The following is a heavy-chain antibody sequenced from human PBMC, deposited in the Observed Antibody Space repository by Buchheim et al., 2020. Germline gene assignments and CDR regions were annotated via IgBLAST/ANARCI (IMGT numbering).Heavy chain of an antibody. CDR1: GFTFSNYW. Sequence: QLVEPGGGLAQPGGSLRLSCAASGFTFSNYWMSWVRQAPGRSLEWVANIKSNGSDKYYADSVKGRFTISRDQAKNSVSLQMNSLRVEDTAVYYCARDPPSELAFWGQGT. J-gene: IGHJ4*02. CDR3: ARDPPSELAF. V-gene: IGHV3-7*01. D-gene: IGHD3-3*01. CDR2: IKSNGSDK.